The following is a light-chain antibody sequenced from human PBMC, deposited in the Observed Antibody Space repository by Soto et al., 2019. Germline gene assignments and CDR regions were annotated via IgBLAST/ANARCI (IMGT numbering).Light chain of an antibody. CDR1: QSVASR. CDR2: DAS. V-gene: IGKV3-15*01. J-gene: IGKJ4*01. Sequence: EIVLTQSPATLSLSPGESATLSCRASQSVASRLAWYQHSPGQTPRLLIYDASIRATDIPARFSGGGSGTEFTLTITSLQSEDFAVYYCQRYNNWPLTFGGGTKVDIK. CDR3: QRYNNWPLT.